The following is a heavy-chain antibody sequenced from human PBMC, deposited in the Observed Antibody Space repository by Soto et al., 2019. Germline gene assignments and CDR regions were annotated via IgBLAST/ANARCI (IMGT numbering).Heavy chain of an antibody. CDR2: ISGSNGET. D-gene: IGHD6-19*01. V-gene: IGHV1-18*01. J-gene: IGHJ4*02. CDR1: GYTFSNYG. Sequence: QVRLVQSGAEVKEPGASVKVSCKASGYTFSNYGVAWVRRAPGQGLEWMGWISGSNGETKYAQNIQNRVSMTTETSTSTAYMELRSLRPDDTAIYFCGRGGLAVSGTYDYWGQGSLVTVSS. CDR3: GRGGLAVSGTYDY.